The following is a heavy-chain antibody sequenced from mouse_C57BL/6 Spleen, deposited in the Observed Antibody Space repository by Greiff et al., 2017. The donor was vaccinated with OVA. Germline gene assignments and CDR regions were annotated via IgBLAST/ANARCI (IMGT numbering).Heavy chain of an antibody. V-gene: IGHV1-55*01. CDR3: ARTGESYYGSSHGWFAY. D-gene: IGHD1-1*01. CDR1: GYTFTSYW. Sequence: QVQLKQPGAELVKPGASVKMSCKASGYTFTSYWITWVKQRPGQGLEWIGDIYPGSGSTNYNEKFKSKATLTVDTSSSTAYMQLSSLTSEDSAVYYCARTGESYYGSSHGWFAYWGQGTLVTVSA. CDR2: IYPGSGST. J-gene: IGHJ3*01.